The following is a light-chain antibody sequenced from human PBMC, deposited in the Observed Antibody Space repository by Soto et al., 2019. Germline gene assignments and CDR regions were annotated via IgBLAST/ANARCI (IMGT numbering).Light chain of an antibody. V-gene: IGLV2-8*01. CDR3: SSYTGGNPSYV. Sequence: SALTQPPSASGSPGQSVTISCTGTSSDVGGYDYVSWYQQHPGKAPKLMIYEVTIRPSGVSDRFSGSKSGNTASLTVFGLQAEDEADYYCSSYTGGNPSYVFGTGTKVTVL. CDR1: SSDVGGYDY. CDR2: EVT. J-gene: IGLJ1*01.